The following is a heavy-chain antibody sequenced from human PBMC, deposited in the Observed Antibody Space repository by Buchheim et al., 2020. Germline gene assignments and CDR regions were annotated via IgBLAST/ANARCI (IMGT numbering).Heavy chain of an antibody. J-gene: IGHJ4*02. Sequence: HVQLVQSGAEVKQPGASVKVSCKASGYTFSTYSISWVRQAPGHGLEWVGWIAVYNGNTESAQKVHGRVTMTTDTSTNTAYMYLGSLTSDDTAVYYCARGQVGSCYHYDYWGQGT. CDR1: GYTFSTYS. CDR3: ARGQVGSCYHYDY. V-gene: IGHV1-18*01. CDR2: IAVYNGNT. D-gene: IGHD3-22*01.